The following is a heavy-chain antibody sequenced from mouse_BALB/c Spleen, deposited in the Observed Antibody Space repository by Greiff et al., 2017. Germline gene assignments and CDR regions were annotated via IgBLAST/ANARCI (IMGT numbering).Heavy chain of an antibody. CDR1: GFTFSSYG. J-gene: IGHJ2*01. Sequence: DVQLQESGGDLVKPGGSLKLSCAASGFTFSSYGMSWVRQTPDKRLEWVATISSGGSYTYYPDSVKGRFTISRDNAKNTLYLQMSSLKSEDTAMYYCARTDGYYFDYWGQGTTLTVSS. CDR3: ARTDGYYFDY. D-gene: IGHD2-3*01. CDR2: ISSGGSYT. V-gene: IGHV5-6*01.